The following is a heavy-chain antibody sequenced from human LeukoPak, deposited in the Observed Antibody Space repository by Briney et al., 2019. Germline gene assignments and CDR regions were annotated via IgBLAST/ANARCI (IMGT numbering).Heavy chain of an antibody. Sequence: ASVKVSCKVSGYTLTELSMHWVRQAPGKGLEWMGGFDPEDGETIYAQKFQGRVTMTEDTSTDTAYMELSSLRSEDTAVYYCATLVGATGTSDAFDIWGQGTMVTVSS. CDR3: ATLVGATGTSDAFDI. J-gene: IGHJ3*02. V-gene: IGHV1-24*01. D-gene: IGHD1-26*01. CDR1: GYTLTELS. CDR2: FDPEDGET.